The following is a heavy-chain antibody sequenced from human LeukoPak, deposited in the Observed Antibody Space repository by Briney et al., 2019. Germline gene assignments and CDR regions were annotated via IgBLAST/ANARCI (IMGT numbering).Heavy chain of an antibody. CDR2: ISYDGSNK. Sequence: GGSLRLSCAASGFTFGSYGMHWVRQAPGKGLEWVAVISYDGSNKYYADSVKGRFTISRVNSKNTLYLQMNSLRAEDTAVYYCAKGGKGYYFDYWGQGTLVTVSS. CDR1: GFTFGSYG. J-gene: IGHJ4*02. D-gene: IGHD1-14*01. CDR3: AKGGKGYYFDY. V-gene: IGHV3-30*18.